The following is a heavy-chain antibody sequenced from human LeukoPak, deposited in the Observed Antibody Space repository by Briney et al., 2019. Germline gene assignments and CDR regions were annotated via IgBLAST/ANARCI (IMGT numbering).Heavy chain of an antibody. V-gene: IGHV3-33*06. Sequence: PGRSLRLSCAASGFTFSSYGMPWVRQAPGKGLEWVAVIWYDGSNKYYADSVKGRFTISRDNSKNTLYLQMNSLRAEDTAVYYCAKDRVVYYYDSSGIDYWGQGTLVTVSS. CDR3: AKDRVVYYYDSSGIDY. J-gene: IGHJ4*02. D-gene: IGHD3-22*01. CDR2: IWYDGSNK. CDR1: GFTFSSYG.